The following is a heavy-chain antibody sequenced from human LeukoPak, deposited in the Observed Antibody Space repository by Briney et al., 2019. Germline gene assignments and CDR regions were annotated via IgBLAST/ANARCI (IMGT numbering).Heavy chain of an antibody. D-gene: IGHD4-17*01. CDR1: GFTFSSYA. CDR3: ARDMGDYDFDY. CDR2: ISYDGSNK. Sequence: PGGSLRLSCAASGFTFSSYAMHWVRQAPGKGLEWVAVISYDGSNKYYADSVKGRFTISRDNSKNTLYLQMNSLRAEDTAVYYCARDMGDYDFDYWGQGTLVTVSS. J-gene: IGHJ4*02. V-gene: IGHV3-30*01.